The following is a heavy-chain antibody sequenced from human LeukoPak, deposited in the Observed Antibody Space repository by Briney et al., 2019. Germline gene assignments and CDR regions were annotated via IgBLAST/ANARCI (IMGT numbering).Heavy chain of an antibody. CDR1: GGSFSGYY. V-gene: IGHV4-34*01. J-gene: IGHJ6*02. D-gene: IGHD5-12*01. Sequence: SETLSLTCAVYGGSFSGYYWSWIRQPPGKGLEWIGEINHSGSTNYNPSLKSRVTISVDTPKNQFSLKLSSVTAADTAVYYCARGPLRGIVATILFSRYYYGMDVWGQGTTVTVSS. CDR3: ARGPLRGIVATILFSRYYYGMDV. CDR2: INHSGST.